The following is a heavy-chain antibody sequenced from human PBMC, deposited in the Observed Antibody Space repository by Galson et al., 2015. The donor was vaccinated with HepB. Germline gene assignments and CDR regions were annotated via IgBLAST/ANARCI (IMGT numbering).Heavy chain of an antibody. J-gene: IGHJ4*02. CDR3: ARDLSDGGVMVFLGPFDY. CDR1: GFTFSSYA. CDR2: ISYDGSNK. Sequence: SLRLSCAASGFTFSSYAMHWVRQAPGKGLEWVAVISYDGSNKYYADSVKGRFTISRDNSKNTLYLQMNSLRAEDTAVYYCARDLSDGGVMVFLGPFDYWGQGTLVTVSS. V-gene: IGHV3-30-3*01. D-gene: IGHD3-16*01.